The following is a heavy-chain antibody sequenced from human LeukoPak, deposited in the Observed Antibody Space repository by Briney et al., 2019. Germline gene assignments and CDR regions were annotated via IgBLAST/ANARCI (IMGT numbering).Heavy chain of an antibody. Sequence: SETLSLTCAVYGGSFSGYYWSCIRQPPGKGLEWIGEINHSGSTNYNPSLKSRVTISVDTSKNQFSLRLSSVTAADTAVYYCARDDGYWGQGTLVTVSS. J-gene: IGHJ4*02. CDR3: ARDDGY. CDR2: INHSGST. CDR1: GGSFSGYY. V-gene: IGHV4-34*01.